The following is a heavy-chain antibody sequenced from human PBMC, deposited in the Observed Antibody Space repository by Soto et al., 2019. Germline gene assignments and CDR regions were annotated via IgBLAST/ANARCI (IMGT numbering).Heavy chain of an antibody. D-gene: IGHD3-10*01. J-gene: IGHJ5*02. V-gene: IGHV3-23*01. CDR1: GFTFSSYA. CDR2: IRNGVAP. CDR3: AKGLRFPDLTELDP. Sequence: GGSLRLSCAASGFTFSSYAMSWVRQAPGKGLEWVSAIRNGVAPYYANSVKGRFTISRDNSKNSLYLQMDSLRAEDSAVYYCAKGLRFPDLTELDPWGQGTLVTVSS.